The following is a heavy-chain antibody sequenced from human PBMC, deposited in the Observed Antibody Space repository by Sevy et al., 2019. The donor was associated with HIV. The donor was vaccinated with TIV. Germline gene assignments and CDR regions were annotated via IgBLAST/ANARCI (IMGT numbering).Heavy chain of an antibody. V-gene: IGHV3-49*03. Sequence: GGSLRLSCTTSGFTFDDYAMSWFRQAPGKGLEWVAFITRNSYEAYGGTTHYAASVKGRFIISRDDSKSIAYLKMNSLKGEDTAVYYCARGLATADTPEYYFDSWGQGTLVTVSS. CDR3: ARGLATADTPEYYFDS. CDR1: GFTFDDYA. J-gene: IGHJ4*02. CDR2: ITRNSYEAYGGTT. D-gene: IGHD5-12*01.